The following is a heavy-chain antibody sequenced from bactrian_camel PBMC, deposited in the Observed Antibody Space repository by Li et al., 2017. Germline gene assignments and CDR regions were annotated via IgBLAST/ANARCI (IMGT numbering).Heavy chain of an antibody. Sequence: HVQLVESGGGSVQAGGSLRLSCVWSPRAYGTWCMYWFRQAIGKEREGVAAIDSDGSTEYADSVKGRFTISRDSAKNTLYLQMNSLKTEDTAMYYCAAKWSTGGRWQDQNMWNYWGQGTQVTVS. CDR1: PRAYGTWC. V-gene: IGHV3S55*01. J-gene: IGHJ4*01. D-gene: IGHD2*01. CDR2: IDSDGST. CDR3: AAKWSTGGRWQDQNMWNY.